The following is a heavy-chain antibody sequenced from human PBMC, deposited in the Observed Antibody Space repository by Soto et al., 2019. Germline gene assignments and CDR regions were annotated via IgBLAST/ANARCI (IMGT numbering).Heavy chain of an antibody. CDR1: GFTFSSYA. V-gene: IGHV3-23*01. D-gene: IGHD3-3*01. CDR3: AKVVLEWLLSNWFDP. J-gene: IGHJ5*02. Sequence: GGSLRLSCAGSGFTFSSYAMSWVRQAPGKGLEWVSAISGSGGSTYYADSVKGRFTISRDNSKNTLYLQMNSLRAEDTAVYYCAKVVLEWLLSNWFDPWGQGTLVTVSS. CDR2: ISGSGGST.